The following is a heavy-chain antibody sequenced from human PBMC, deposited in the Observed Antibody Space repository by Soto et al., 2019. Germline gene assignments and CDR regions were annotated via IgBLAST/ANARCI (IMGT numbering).Heavy chain of an antibody. CDR2: ISGTGRST. J-gene: IGHJ4*02. V-gene: IGHV3-23*01. CDR1: GFTFSSYA. Sequence: EVQLLESGGGLVQPGGSLRLSCAASGFTFSSYAMSWVRQAPGKGLEWVSSISGTGRSTYSADSVRGRFTISRDNSRNTVYLQMNSLRAEDTAIYYCAKDFDSSGYYVDYWGQGTRVTVSS. CDR3: AKDFDSSGYYVDY. D-gene: IGHD3-22*01.